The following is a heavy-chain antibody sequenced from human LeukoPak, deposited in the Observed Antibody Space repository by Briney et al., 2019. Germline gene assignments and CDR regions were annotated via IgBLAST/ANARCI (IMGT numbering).Heavy chain of an antibody. V-gene: IGHV3-33*01. Sequence: GGSLRLSCAASGFTFSSSGMHWVRQAPGKGLEWVAVIWYDGSNRYYADPVKGRFTVSRDNSKNTLYLQMNSLRAEDTAVYYCARWPYGAGYYFDYWGQGTLVTVSS. J-gene: IGHJ4*02. CDR1: GFTFSSSG. CDR2: IWYDGSNR. D-gene: IGHD3-10*01. CDR3: ARWPYGAGYYFDY.